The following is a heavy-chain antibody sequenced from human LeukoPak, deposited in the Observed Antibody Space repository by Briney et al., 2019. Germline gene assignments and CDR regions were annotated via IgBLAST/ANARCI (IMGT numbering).Heavy chain of an antibody. Sequence: ASVKVSCKASGGTFSSYAISWVRQAPGQGLEWMGGIIPIFGTANYAQKFQGRVTITADESTSTAYMELSSLRSEDTAVYYCARDHELASEYYSTFDWGQGTLVTVSS. D-gene: IGHD3-10*01. V-gene: IGHV1-69*13. CDR3: ARDHELASEYYSTFD. CDR2: IIPIFGTA. J-gene: IGHJ4*02. CDR1: GGTFSSYA.